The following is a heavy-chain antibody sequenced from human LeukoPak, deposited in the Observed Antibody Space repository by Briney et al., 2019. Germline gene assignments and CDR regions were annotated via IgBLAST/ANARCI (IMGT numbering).Heavy chain of an antibody. CDR1: GFTFDDYG. CDR2: INWNGET. CDR3: ARGGIFGVLIRFEP. D-gene: IGHD3-3*01. V-gene: IGHV3-20*04. Sequence: GGSLRLSCAASGFTFDDYGMSWVRRAPGKGLEWVSGINWNGETIYADSVKGRFTISRDNAKNSVYLQMNSLRAEDTALYFCARGGIFGVLIRFEPWGQGTLVTVSS. J-gene: IGHJ5*02.